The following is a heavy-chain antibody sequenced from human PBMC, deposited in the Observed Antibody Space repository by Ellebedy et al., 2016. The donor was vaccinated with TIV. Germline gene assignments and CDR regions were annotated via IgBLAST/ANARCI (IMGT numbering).Heavy chain of an antibody. CDR3: ARHTAMLMSGDY. V-gene: IGHV1-18*01. CDR1: GYTFTSYG. CDR2: ISAYNGNT. Sequence: AASVKVSCKASGYTFTSYGISWVRQAPGQGLEWMGWISAYNGNTNYAPKFQGRVTMTRDTSKNTVYMELSSLRSEDTAVYYCARHTAMLMSGDYWGQGTLVTVSS. D-gene: IGHD5-18*01. J-gene: IGHJ4*02.